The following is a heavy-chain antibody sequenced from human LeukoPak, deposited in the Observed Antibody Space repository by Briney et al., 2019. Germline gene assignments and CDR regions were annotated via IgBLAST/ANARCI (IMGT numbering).Heavy chain of an antibody. J-gene: IGHJ5*01. V-gene: IGHV3-11*06. Sequence: PGGSLRLSCAASGFTFSDYYMSWIRQAPGKGLEWVSYISSSSSYTNYADSVKGRFTISRDNAKNSLYLQMNSLRAEDTAVYYCARVEALAGVHWFDSWGQGTLVTVSS. CDR1: GFTFSDYY. D-gene: IGHD3-10*01. CDR3: ARVEALAGVHWFDS. CDR2: ISSSSSYT.